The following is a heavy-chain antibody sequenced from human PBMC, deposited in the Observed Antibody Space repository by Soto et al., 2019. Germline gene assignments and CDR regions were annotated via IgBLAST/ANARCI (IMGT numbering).Heavy chain of an antibody. J-gene: IGHJ5*02. CDR3: ARGERVFSSLSLFDP. V-gene: IGHV4-59*01. CDR1: GDSISNYY. D-gene: IGHD6-6*01. CDR2: IYYNGNT. Sequence: SETLSLTCTVSGDSISNYYWNWIRQPPGKTLEWIGYIYYNGNTKYNPSLKSRVAISVDTSKNQFSLNLSSVTAADTAVYYCARGERVFSSLSLFDPWGQGTLVTVSS.